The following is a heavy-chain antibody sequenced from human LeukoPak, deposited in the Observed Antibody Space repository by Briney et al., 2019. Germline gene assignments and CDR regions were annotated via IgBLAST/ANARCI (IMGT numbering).Heavy chain of an antibody. CDR2: ICHSGTT. J-gene: IGHJ6*03. Sequence: PSETLSLTCSVSGYSISSGYYWGWIRQPPGKGLEWIGSICHSGTTYYNPSLKSRVTIPVDTSKNQFSLKLSSVTAADTAVYYCARAVGGVLLWFGEDYYMDVWGKGTTVTVSS. CDR1: GYSISSGYY. CDR3: ARAVGGVLLWFGEDYYMDV. V-gene: IGHV4-38-2*02. D-gene: IGHD3-10*01.